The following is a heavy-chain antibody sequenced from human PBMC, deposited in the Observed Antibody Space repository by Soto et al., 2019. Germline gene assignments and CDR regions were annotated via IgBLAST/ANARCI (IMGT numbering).Heavy chain of an antibody. CDR1: GFTFSTYA. V-gene: IGHV3-23*01. Sequence: GGSLRLSCAASGFTFSTYAMGWVRQAPGKGLEWVSVVSSGGGTHYADSVKGRFTVSRDNSKNTLSLQMNSLRADDTAVYYCAKRRGAGGHFDYWGQGALVTAPS. D-gene: IGHD2-15*01. CDR3: AKRRGAGGHFDY. J-gene: IGHJ4*02. CDR2: VSSGGGT.